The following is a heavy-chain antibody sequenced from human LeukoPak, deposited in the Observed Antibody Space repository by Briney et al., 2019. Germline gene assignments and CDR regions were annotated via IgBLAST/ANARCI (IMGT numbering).Heavy chain of an antibody. CDR2: ISAYNGNT. D-gene: IGHD4-17*01. Sequence: ASVKVSCKASGYTFTSYGISWVRQAPGQGLEWMGWISAYNGNTNYAQKFQGRVTMTRDTSISTAYMELSRLRSDDTAVYYCARGLLDYGDYLDYWGQGTLITVSS. J-gene: IGHJ4*02. CDR1: GYTFTSYG. V-gene: IGHV1-18*01. CDR3: ARGLLDYGDYLDY.